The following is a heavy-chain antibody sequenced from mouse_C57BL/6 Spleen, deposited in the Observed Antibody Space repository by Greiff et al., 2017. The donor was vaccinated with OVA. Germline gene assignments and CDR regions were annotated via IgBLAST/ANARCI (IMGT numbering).Heavy chain of an antibody. CDR1: GYTFTSYG. J-gene: IGHJ1*03. CDR3: GASTVVSDWYFDV. CDR2: IYPRSGNT. V-gene: IGHV1-81*01. D-gene: IGHD1-1*01. Sequence: QVQLQQSGAELARPGASVKLSCKASGYTFTSYGISWVKQRTGQGLEWIGEIYPRSGNTYYNEKFKGKATLTADKSSSTAYMELRSLTSEDSAIYFCGASTVVSDWYFDVWGTGTTVTVSS.